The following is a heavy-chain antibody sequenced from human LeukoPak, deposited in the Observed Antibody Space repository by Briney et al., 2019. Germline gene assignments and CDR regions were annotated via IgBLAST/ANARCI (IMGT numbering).Heavy chain of an antibody. CDR2: ISSSGSTI. CDR1: GFIFSGSA. D-gene: IGHD3-10*02. V-gene: IGHV3-48*03. Sequence: GGSLRLSCAASGFIFSGSAMHWVRQAPGKGLEWVSYISSSGSTIYYADSVKGRFTISRDNAKNSLYLQMNSLRAEDTAVYYCAELGITMIGGVWGKGTTVTISS. CDR3: AELGITMIGGV. J-gene: IGHJ6*04.